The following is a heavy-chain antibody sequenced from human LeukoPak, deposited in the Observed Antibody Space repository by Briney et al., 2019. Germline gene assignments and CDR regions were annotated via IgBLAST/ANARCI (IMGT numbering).Heavy chain of an antibody. Sequence: PSETLSLTCTVSGGSISSYYWGWIRQPPGKGLEWIGYIYYSGSTNYNPSLKSRVTISLDTSKNQFSLKLSSVTAADTAIYYCARDFSSSSTVYYYNYMDVWGKGTTVTVSS. J-gene: IGHJ6*03. D-gene: IGHD6-6*01. V-gene: IGHV4-59*12. CDR3: ARDFSSSSTVYYYNYMDV. CDR2: IYYSGST. CDR1: GGSISSYY.